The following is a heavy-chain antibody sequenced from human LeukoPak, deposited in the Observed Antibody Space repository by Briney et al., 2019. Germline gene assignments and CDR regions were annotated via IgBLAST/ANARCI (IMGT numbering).Heavy chain of an antibody. Sequence: PGGTLRLSCAASGFTFRSYAMNWVRQAPGKGLEWVSGIGAGGTTTYYADSVKGRLTISRDNSKNVLYLQLNSLRAEDTAVYYCAKDLRPRYYYDSMDFSECAFDIWGQGTMVTVSS. CDR2: IGAGGTTT. J-gene: IGHJ3*02. CDR3: AKDLRPRYYYDSMDFSECAFDI. D-gene: IGHD3-22*01. V-gene: IGHV3-23*01. CDR1: GFTFRSYA.